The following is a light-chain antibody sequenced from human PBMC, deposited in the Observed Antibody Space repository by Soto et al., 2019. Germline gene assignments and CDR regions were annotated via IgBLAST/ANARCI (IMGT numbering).Light chain of an antibody. CDR2: DVS. Sequence: QSALTQPRSVSGSPGQSVTISCTGTSSDVGGYNYVSWYQQHPGKAPKLMISDVSKRPSGVPDRFSGSKSGNTASLTISGLQAEDEADYYCCSYAGSYPVAGYVFGTGTKLTVL. J-gene: IGLJ1*01. CDR1: SSDVGGYNY. CDR3: CSYAGSYPVAGYV. V-gene: IGLV2-11*01.